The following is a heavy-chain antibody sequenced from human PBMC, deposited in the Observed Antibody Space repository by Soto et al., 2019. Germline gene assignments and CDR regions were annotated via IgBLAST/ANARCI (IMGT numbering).Heavy chain of an antibody. Sequence: QVQLVQSGAEVKKPGASVKVSCKASGDTFTSYDINWVRQATGQGREWMGWMNPNSGNTGYAQKFQGRVTMTRNTSISTAYMELSSLRSEDAAVYYCARDLLYCSCGSCYSSNWFDPWGQGTLVTVSS. CDR1: GDTFTSYD. D-gene: IGHD2-15*01. J-gene: IGHJ5*02. V-gene: IGHV1-8*01. CDR3: ARDLLYCSCGSCYSSNWFDP. CDR2: MNPNSGNT.